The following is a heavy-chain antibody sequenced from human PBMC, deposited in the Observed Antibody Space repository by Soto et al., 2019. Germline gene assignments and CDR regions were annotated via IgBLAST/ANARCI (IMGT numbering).Heavy chain of an antibody. J-gene: IGHJ5*02. CDR1: GGSISSSSYY. V-gene: IGHV4-39*01. D-gene: IGHD3-3*02. CDR3: ASPKIAFSTCFPP. CDR2: IYYSGST. Sequence: SETLSLTCTVSGGSISSSSYYWGWIRQPPGKGLEWIGSIYYSGSTYYNPSLKSRVTISVDTSKNQFSLKMSSVTAADTAVYFCASPKIAFSTCFPPSGQGPLVTVS.